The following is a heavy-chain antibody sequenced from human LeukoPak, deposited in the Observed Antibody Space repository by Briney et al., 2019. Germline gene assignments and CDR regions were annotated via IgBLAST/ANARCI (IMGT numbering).Heavy chain of an antibody. CDR2: INPNSGGT. Sequence: ASVKVSCKASGYTFTGYYMHWVRQAPGQGLEWMGWINPNSGGTNYAQKFQGRVTITRNTSISTAYMELSSLRSEDTAVYYCARAIGVSSFYMDVWGKGTTVTVSS. V-gene: IGHV1-2*02. CDR1: GYTFTGYY. CDR3: ARAIGVSSFYMDV. J-gene: IGHJ6*04.